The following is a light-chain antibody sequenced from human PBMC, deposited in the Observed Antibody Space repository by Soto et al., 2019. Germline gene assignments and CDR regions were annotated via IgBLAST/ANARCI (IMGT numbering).Light chain of an antibody. V-gene: IGKV1-39*01. CDR2: AAS. J-gene: IGKJ4*01. CDR1: QSISSY. CDR3: QRSFSTPLT. Sequence: DIQMTQCPSSLSASVGDRVTITCRASQSISSYLHWYQQKPGKAPKLLIYAASSLQSGVPSRFSGSGSGTDFTLTISSLQPEDFATYYRQRSFSTPLTFGGGTKVESK.